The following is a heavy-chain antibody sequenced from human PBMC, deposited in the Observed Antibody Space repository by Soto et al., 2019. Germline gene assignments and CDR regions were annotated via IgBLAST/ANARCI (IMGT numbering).Heavy chain of an antibody. Sequence: EVQRSESGGGLVQPGGSLRLSCAASEFTVSNYVMSWVRQAPGKGLEWVSAISYGGGTTYYADSVKGRFTISRDNSKNTLYLQMNSLRAEDTAVYYCAKNPGYYYDTTGYHFDYWGQGTLVTVSS. CDR2: ISYGGGTT. D-gene: IGHD3-22*01. V-gene: IGHV3-23*01. CDR3: AKNPGYYYDTTGYHFDY. J-gene: IGHJ4*02. CDR1: EFTVSNYV.